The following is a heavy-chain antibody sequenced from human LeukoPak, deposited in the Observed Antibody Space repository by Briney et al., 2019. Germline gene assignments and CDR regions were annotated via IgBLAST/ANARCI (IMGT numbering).Heavy chain of an antibody. D-gene: IGHD6-19*01. CDR3: AKGQEQWLVLYFDY. J-gene: IGHJ4*02. CDR1: GFTFSSYE. V-gene: IGHV3-48*03. Sequence: GGSLRLSCAASGFTFSSYEMNWVRQAPGKGLEWVSYISSSGSTIYYADSVKGRFTISRDNAKNSLYLQMNNLRAEDTAVYYCAKGQEQWLVLYFDYWGQGTLVTVSS. CDR2: ISSSGSTI.